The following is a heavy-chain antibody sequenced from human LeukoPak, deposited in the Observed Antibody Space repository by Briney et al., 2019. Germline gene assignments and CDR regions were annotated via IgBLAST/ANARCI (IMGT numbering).Heavy chain of an antibody. CDR1: GFTFSDYY. V-gene: IGHV3-11*04. D-gene: IGHD1-26*01. J-gene: IGHJ5*02. CDR2: ISSSGSTI. Sequence: GGSLRLSCAASGFTFSDYYMSWIRQAPGKGLEWVSYISSSGSTIYYADSVKGRFTISRDNSKNTLYLQMNSLRAEDTAVYYCASPDNIVGATIPWGQGTLVTVSS. CDR3: ASPDNIVGATIP.